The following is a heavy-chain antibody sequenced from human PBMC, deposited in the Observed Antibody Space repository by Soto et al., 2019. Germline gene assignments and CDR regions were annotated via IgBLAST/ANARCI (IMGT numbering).Heavy chain of an antibody. D-gene: IGHD3-16*01. CDR3: AKDIEEVVYDYGMDV. CDR1: GFTFSSYG. J-gene: IGHJ6*02. Sequence: QVQLVESGGGVVQPGKSLRLSCAASGFTFSSYGMHWVRQAPGTGLEWVALISYDGNNKFYADSVKGRFTISRDNSKNTLFLQMNSLRAEDTALYYCAKDIEEVVYDYGMDVWGQGTTVTVSS. V-gene: IGHV3-30*18. CDR2: ISYDGNNK.